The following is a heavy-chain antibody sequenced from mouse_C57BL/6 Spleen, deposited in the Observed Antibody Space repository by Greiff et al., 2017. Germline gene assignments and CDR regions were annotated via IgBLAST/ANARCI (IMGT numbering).Heavy chain of an antibody. D-gene: IGHD1-1*01. CDR2: INPGSGGT. CDR1: GYACTNYL. CDR3: ARALLRFYAMDY. Sequence: VQLQQSGAERVRPGTSVKVSCKASGYACTNYLIEWVKQRPGQGLEWIGVINPGSGGTNYNEKFKGKATLTADKSSSTAYMQLSSLTSEDSAVYFCARALLRFYAMDYWGQGTSVTVSS. V-gene: IGHV1-54*01. J-gene: IGHJ4*01.